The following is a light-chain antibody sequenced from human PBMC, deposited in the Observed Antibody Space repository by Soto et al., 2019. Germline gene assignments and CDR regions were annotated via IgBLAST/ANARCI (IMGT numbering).Light chain of an antibody. J-gene: IGKJ1*01. CDR3: QQYNGYRT. CDR1: QSISSW. Sequence: DIQMTQSPSALSASVGDRVTITCRASQSISSWLAWYQQKPGKAPKLLIYDASSLKSGVPSRFSGSGSGTEFTLTISSLQPDDFATYYCQQYNGYRTFGQGTKVEIK. CDR2: DAS. V-gene: IGKV1-5*01.